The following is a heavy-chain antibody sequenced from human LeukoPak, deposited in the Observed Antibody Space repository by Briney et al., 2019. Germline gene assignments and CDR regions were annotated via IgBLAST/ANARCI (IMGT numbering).Heavy chain of an antibody. V-gene: IGHV4-34*01. D-gene: IGHD3-3*01. CDR3: ARGSYDFWSGPLGWFDP. CDR1: GGSFSGYY. CDR2: INHSGST. J-gene: IGHJ5*02. Sequence: PSETLSLTCAVYGGSFSGYYWSWIRQPPGKGLEWIGEINHSGSTNYNPSLKSRVTISVDTSKNQFSLRLSSVTAADTAVYYCARGSYDFWSGPLGWFDPWGQGTLVTVSS.